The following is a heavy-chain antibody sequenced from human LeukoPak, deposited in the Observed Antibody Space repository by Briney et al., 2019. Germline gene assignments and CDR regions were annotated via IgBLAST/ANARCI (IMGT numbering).Heavy chain of an antibody. D-gene: IGHD6-13*01. CDR3: ARGGPAAGYVRDAFDI. CDR1: GGTFSSYA. J-gene: IGHJ3*02. CDR2: ISAYNGNT. V-gene: IGHV1-18*01. Sequence: ASVKVSCKASGGTFSSYAISWVRQAPGQGLEWMGWISAYNGNTNYAQKLQGRVTMTTDTSTSTAYMELRSLRSDDTAVYYCARGGPAAGYVRDAFDIWGQGTMVTVSS.